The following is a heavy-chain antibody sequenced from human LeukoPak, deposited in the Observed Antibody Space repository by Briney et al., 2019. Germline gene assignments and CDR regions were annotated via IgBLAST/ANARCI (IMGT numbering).Heavy chain of an antibody. CDR1: GYTFTSYG. V-gene: IGHV1-18*01. CDR2: ISAYNGNT. CDR3: ARAFIRIRELVDY. Sequence: VASVKVSCKASGYTFTSYGISWVRQAPGQGLEWMGWISAYNGNTNYAQKLQGRVTMTTDTSTSTAYMELSRLRSDDTAVYYCARAFIRIRELVDYWGQGTLVTVSS. D-gene: IGHD1-26*01. J-gene: IGHJ4*02.